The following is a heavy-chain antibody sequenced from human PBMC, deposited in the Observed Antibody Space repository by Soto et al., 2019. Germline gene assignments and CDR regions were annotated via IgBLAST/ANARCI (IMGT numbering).Heavy chain of an antibody. V-gene: IGHV4-34*01. CDR3: ARGSWYYYYGMDV. D-gene: IGHD6-13*01. Sequence: LETLSLTCAVYGGSFSGYYWSWIRQPPGKGLEWIGEINHSGSTNYNPSLKSRVTISVDTSKNQFSLKLSSVTAADTAVYYCARGSWYYYYGMDVWGQGTTVTSP. CDR2: INHSGST. CDR1: GGSFSGYY. J-gene: IGHJ6*02.